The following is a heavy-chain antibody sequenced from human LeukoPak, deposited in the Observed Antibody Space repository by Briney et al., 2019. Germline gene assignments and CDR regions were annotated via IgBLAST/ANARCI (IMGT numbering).Heavy chain of an antibody. Sequence: ASVKVSCKASGYTFTSYDINWVRQATGQGLEWMGWMNPNSGNTGYAQKFQGRVTITRNTSISTAYMELSSLRSEDTAEYYCARGGVAYCGGDCSPIWFDPWGQGTLVTVSS. V-gene: IGHV1-8*03. CDR2: MNPNSGNT. CDR1: GYTFTSYD. D-gene: IGHD2-21*01. J-gene: IGHJ5*02. CDR3: ARGGVAYCGGDCSPIWFDP.